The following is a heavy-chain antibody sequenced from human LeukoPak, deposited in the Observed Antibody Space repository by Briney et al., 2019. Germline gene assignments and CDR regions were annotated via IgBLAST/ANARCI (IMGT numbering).Heavy chain of an antibody. D-gene: IGHD1-7*01. Sequence: ASVKVSCKASGYAFSSYGIGWVRQAPGQGLEWMGWVGPYNRKTNYSQKFQGRVTMTTDTSTNTAYLELRTLRSDDTAVYYCARGAPRGVWNFYFDYWGQGTLVTVSS. CDR1: GYAFSSYG. CDR3: ARGAPRGVWNFYFDY. V-gene: IGHV1-18*01. J-gene: IGHJ4*02. CDR2: VGPYNRKT.